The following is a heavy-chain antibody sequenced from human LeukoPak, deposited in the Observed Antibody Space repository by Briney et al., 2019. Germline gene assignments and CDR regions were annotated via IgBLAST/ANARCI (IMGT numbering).Heavy chain of an antibody. CDR3: ARLRRFPELLFDY. Sequence: SETLSLTCTVSGGSISSYYWSWIRQPPGKGLEWIGYIYYSGSTNYNPSLKSRVTISVDTSKNQFSLKLSSVTAADTAVYYCARLRRFPELLFDYWGQGTLVTVSS. CDR2: IYYSGST. J-gene: IGHJ4*02. V-gene: IGHV4-59*08. CDR1: GGSISSYY. D-gene: IGHD1-14*01.